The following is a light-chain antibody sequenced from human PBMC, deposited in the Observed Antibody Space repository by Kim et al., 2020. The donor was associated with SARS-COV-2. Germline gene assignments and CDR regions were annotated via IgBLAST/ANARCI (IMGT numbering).Light chain of an antibody. CDR3: QQYGSSPGT. CDR2: GAS. CDR1: QSVSSSY. J-gene: IGKJ1*01. V-gene: IGKV3-20*01. Sequence: EIVLTQSPGTLSLSPGERATLSCRARQSVSSSYLAWYQQKLGQAPRLLIYGASSRATGIPDRSSGSGSGTDFTLTISRLEPEDFAVYYCQQYGSSPGTFGQGTKVDIK.